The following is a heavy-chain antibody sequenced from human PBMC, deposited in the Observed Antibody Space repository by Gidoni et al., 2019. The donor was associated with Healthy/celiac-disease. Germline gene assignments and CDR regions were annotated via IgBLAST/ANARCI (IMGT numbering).Heavy chain of an antibody. V-gene: IGHV5-10-1*03. Sequence: EVQLVQSGAEVKKPGESLRISCTGSGYSFTSYWIRWVRQMPGKGLEWMGRIDPSDSYTNYSPSFQGHVTISADKSISTAYLQWSSLKASDTAMYYCARQVRYYDSSGYPNDAFDIWGQGTMVTVSS. CDR2: IDPSDSYT. J-gene: IGHJ3*02. CDR1: GYSFTSYW. CDR3: ARQVRYYDSSGYPNDAFDI. D-gene: IGHD3-22*01.